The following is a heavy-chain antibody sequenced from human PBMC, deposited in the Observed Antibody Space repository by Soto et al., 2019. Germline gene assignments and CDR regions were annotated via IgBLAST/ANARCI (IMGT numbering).Heavy chain of an antibody. CDR2: IIPIFGTA. Sequence: SVKVSCKASGGTFSSYAISWVRQAPGQGLEWMGGIIPIFGTANYAQRFQGRVTITADESTSTAYMELSSLRSEDTAVYYCARRPADFYYYGMDVWGQGTTVTVSS. V-gene: IGHV1-69*13. CDR1: GGTFSSYA. CDR3: ARRPADFYYYGMDV. D-gene: IGHD2-2*01. J-gene: IGHJ6*02.